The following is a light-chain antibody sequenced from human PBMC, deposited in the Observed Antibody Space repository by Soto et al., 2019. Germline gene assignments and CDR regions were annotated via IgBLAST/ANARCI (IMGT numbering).Light chain of an antibody. CDR2: TTS. Sequence: DIQLTQSPSSLSASVGDRVTITCRASQGISNLLAWHQQKPGKAPKSVIKTTSILKSGVPSRFSGSGSETDFTLTISGLQPEDFATYYCQQYSAYPRTFGQGTRLELK. CDR1: QGISNL. CDR3: QQYSAYPRT. V-gene: IGKV1-16*01. J-gene: IGKJ5*01.